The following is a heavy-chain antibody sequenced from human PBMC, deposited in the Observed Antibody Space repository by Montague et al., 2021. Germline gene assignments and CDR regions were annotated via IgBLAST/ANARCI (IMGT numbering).Heavy chain of an antibody. J-gene: IGHJ4*02. CDR1: GGSFSAYY. V-gene: IGHV4-34*01. CDR3: ARRSRLKSPVDY. Sequence: SETLSLTCAVSGGSFSAYYWDWIRQPPGKGLEWIGEIHHSGITYXNPSLNSRLTISLDTSKNQFSLKLNSVTAADTAVYFCARRSRLKSPVDYWGQGTLDTVSS. CDR2: IHHSGIT.